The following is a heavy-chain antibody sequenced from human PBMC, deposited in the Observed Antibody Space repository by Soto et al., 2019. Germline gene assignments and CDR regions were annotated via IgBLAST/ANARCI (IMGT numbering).Heavy chain of an antibody. CDR3: ARAGRTTCQPHVCHYSGMDV. D-gene: IGHD2-15*01. CDR2: VSYEGNNK. J-gene: IGHJ6*02. CDR1: GFTFNNYN. V-gene: IGHV3-30-3*01. Sequence: QVQLVESGGGVVQPGRSLRLSCAASGFTFNNYNLHWVRQAPGKVLEWVAVVSYEGNNKDYGDSVKGRFTISKDESKTTVYLQMTNLRSEATSKYACARAGRTTCQPHVCHYSGMDVWGLGTTVTVSS.